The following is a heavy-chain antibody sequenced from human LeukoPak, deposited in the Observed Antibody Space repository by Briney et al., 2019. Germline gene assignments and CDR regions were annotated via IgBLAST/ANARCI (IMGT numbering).Heavy chain of an antibody. D-gene: IGHD3-10*01. CDR1: GFTFSSYA. J-gene: IGHJ4*02. Sequence: GGSLRLSCAASGFTFSSYAMSWVRQAPGKGLEWVSAISGSGGSTYYADSVKGRFTISRDNSKNTLYLQMNSLRAEDTAVYYCAKDLKFGSILGVFFDYWGQGTLVTVSS. CDR2: ISGSGGST. V-gene: IGHV3-23*01. CDR3: AKDLKFGSILGVFFDY.